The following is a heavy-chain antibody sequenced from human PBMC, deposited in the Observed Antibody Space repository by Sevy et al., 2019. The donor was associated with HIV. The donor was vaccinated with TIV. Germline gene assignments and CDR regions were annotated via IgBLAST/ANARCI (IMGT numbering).Heavy chain of an antibody. CDR2: IWFDGSNI. Sequence: GGSLRLSCAASGFTFSYYGMHWVRQAPGKGLEWVADIWFDGSNIHYADSVRGRFTISRDNSKNTLSLHMSSLRVEDTAVYYCARERTYLFDYCGQGTLVTVSS. V-gene: IGHV3-33*08. CDR1: GFTFSYYG. CDR3: ARERTYLFDY. J-gene: IGHJ4*02.